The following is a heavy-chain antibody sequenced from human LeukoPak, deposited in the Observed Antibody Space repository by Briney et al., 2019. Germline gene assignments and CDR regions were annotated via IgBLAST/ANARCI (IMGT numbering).Heavy chain of an antibody. D-gene: IGHD3-3*01. CDR2: TNQEGSEK. CDR3: ARRARITIFGVVINWFDP. CDR1: GFTLSTYW. Sequence: GGSLRLSCAASGFTLSTYWMSWVRQAPGKGLEWVANTNQEGSEKYYADSVKGRFTIPRDNAKNSLYLQMNSLRAEDTAVYYCARRARITIFGVVINWFDPWGQGTLVTVSS. V-gene: IGHV3-7*03. J-gene: IGHJ5*02.